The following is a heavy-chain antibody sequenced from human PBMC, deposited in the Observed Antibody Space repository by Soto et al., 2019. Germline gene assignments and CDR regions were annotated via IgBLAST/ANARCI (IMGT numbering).Heavy chain of an antibody. CDR1: GYTFTTYG. CDR3: ARDPVGGNWFDP. V-gene: IGHV1-18*01. J-gene: IGHJ5*02. Sequence: GASVKVSCKASGYTFTTYGISWVRQAPGQGLEWMGWINPYNGNTNYAQKLQGRVTMTTDTSTSTAYMELRSLRSDDTAVYYCARDPVGGNWFDPWGQGTLVTVSS. D-gene: IGHD1-26*01. CDR2: INPYNGNT.